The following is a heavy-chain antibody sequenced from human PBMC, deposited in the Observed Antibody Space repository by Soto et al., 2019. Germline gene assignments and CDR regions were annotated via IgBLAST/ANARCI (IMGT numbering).Heavy chain of an antibody. J-gene: IGHJ4*02. V-gene: IGHV4-31*03. CDR3: ASHYDFWSGIDY. D-gene: IGHD3-3*01. Sequence: QVQLQESGPGLVKPSQTLSLTCTVSGGSISSGGYYWSWIRQHPGKGLEWIGYIYYSGSTYYNPSLKRRVTISVDTSKNQFSLKLSSVTAADTAVYYCASHYDFWSGIDYWGQGTLVTVSS. CDR1: GGSISSGGYY. CDR2: IYYSGST.